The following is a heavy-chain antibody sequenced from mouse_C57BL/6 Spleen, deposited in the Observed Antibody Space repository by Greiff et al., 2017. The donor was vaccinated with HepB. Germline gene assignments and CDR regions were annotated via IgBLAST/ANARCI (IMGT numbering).Heavy chain of an antibody. Sequence: VQLQQSGAELVKPGASVKLSCTASGFNIKDYYMHWVQQRTEQGLEWIGRIEPEDGETKYAPKFQGKATITADTAANTSDLKLSSLTSEDTAVYYCARIYYGNYEAYWGQGTLVTVSA. D-gene: IGHD2-1*01. V-gene: IGHV14-2*01. CDR3: ARIYYGNYEAY. CDR2: IEPEDGET. J-gene: IGHJ3*01. CDR1: GFNIKDYY.